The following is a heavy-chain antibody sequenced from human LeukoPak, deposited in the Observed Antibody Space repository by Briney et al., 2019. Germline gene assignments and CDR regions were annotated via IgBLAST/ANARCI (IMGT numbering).Heavy chain of an antibody. Sequence: GGSLRLSCAASGFTFSSYDMHWVRQATGKGLEWVSAIGTAGDTYYPGSVKGRFTISRENAKNTLYLQMNSLRAEDTAVYYCAGTSGRYSGYMILPWGQGTLVTVSS. J-gene: IGHJ5*02. CDR1: GFTFSSYD. D-gene: IGHD5-12*01. CDR3: AGTSGRYSGYMILP. CDR2: IGTAGDT. V-gene: IGHV3-13*01.